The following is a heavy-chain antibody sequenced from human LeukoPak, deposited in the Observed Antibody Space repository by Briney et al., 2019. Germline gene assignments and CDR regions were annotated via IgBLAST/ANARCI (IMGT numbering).Heavy chain of an antibody. CDR3: ATWRTAKTGFDY. D-gene: IGHD1-1*01. J-gene: IGHJ4*02. CDR1: GGSISNNNYY. CDR2: IYYSGSP. V-gene: IGHV4-39*01. Sequence: SETLSLTCTVSGGSISNNNYYWAWIRQPPGRGLECIGSIYYSGSPYYNPSLKSRVTISVDTSKNQFSLRLSSVTAADTAVYYCATWRTAKTGFDYWGQGTLVTVSS.